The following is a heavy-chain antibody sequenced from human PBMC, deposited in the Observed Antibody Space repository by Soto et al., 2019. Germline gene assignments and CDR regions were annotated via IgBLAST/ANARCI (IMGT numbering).Heavy chain of an antibody. CDR1: GGTFSSYA. J-gene: IGHJ6*02. D-gene: IGHD2-2*01. V-gene: IGHV1-69*13. CDR2: ITPIFGTA. Sequence: SVKVSCKASGGTFSSYAISWVRQAPGQGLEWMGGITPIFGTANYAQKFQGRVTITADESTSTAYMELSSLRSEDTAVYYCARDCSSTSCDYYYYYYGMDVWGQGTTVTVSS. CDR3: ARDCSSTSCDYYYYYYGMDV.